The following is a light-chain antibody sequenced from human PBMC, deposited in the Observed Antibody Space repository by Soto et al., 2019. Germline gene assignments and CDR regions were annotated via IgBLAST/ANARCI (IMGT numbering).Light chain of an antibody. J-gene: IGKJ1*01. CDR2: WAS. V-gene: IGKV4-1*01. CDR3: HQYSDIPRT. CDR1: QSVLYSSNNKNY. Sequence: DIVMTQSPDSLAVSLGERATINCKSSQSVLYSSNNKNYLAWYQQKPGQPPKLLIYWASTRESGVPDRFSGSGSGTDFTLTISSLQAEDVAVYYCHQYSDIPRTFGQWTKVEIK.